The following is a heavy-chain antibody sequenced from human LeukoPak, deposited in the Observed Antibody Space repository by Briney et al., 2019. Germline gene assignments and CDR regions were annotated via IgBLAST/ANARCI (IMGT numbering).Heavy chain of an antibody. CDR2: INHSGST. Sequence: PSETLSLTCAVYGGSFSGYYWSWIRQPPGKGLEWIGEINHSGSTNYNPSLKSRVTISVDTSKNQFSLKLSSVTAADTAVYYCARVFGRYSSSWYYFDYWGQGTLVTVSS. CDR1: GGSFSGYY. V-gene: IGHV4-34*01. D-gene: IGHD6-13*01. CDR3: ARVFGRYSSSWYYFDY. J-gene: IGHJ4*02.